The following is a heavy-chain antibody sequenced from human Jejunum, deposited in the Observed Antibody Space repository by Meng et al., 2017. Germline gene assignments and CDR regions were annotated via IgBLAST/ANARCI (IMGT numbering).Heavy chain of an antibody. CDR3: VKDYQHGY. Sequence: EVQLLESGGGLVQPGGSLRLSCAASGFTFSTNAMNWVRQAPGKGLEWVSTISGSDGRTYFADSVKARFTISRDNSGNTLYLQMNSLRVEGTAIYYCVKDYQHGYWGQGTLVTVSS. CDR1: GFTFSTNA. V-gene: IGHV3-23*01. CDR2: ISGSDGRT. J-gene: IGHJ4*02. D-gene: IGHD2-2*01.